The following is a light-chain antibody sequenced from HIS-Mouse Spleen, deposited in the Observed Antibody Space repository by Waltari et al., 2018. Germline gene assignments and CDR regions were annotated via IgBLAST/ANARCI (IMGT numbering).Light chain of an antibody. J-gene: IGLJ1*01. V-gene: IGLV2-8*01. CDR2: EVS. CDR1: SSDVGGYNH. Sequence: QSALTQPPSASGSPGQSVTIPCTGTSSDVGGYNHVPWYQQHPGKAPKLMIYEVSKRPYGVPDRFSGSKSGNTASLTVSGLQAEDEADYYCSSYAGSNNYVFGTGTKVTVL. CDR3: SSYAGSNNYV.